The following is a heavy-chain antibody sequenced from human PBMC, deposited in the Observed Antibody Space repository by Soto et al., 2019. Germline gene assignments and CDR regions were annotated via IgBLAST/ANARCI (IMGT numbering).Heavy chain of an antibody. CDR3: AKDTGAYYYYSMDV. CDR1: GFTFDDYA. Sequence: GGSLRLSCAASGFTFDDYAMHWVRQAPGKGLEWVSGISWNNGSMVYADSVKGRFTISRDNAKNSLYLQMNSLRPEDTALYYCAKDTGAYYYYSMDVWGKGTTVTVSS. V-gene: IGHV3-9*01. J-gene: IGHJ6*03. CDR2: ISWNNGSM.